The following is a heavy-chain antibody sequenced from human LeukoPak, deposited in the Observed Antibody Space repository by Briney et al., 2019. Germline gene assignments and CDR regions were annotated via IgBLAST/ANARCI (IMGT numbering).Heavy chain of an antibody. CDR3: TTGIRGD. D-gene: IGHD3-10*01. CDR2: IASKTDGGAT. V-gene: IGHV3-15*07. CDR1: GLPVTNAW. J-gene: IGHJ4*02. Sequence: GSLRLSFSASGLPVTNAWMNWVRQAPGEGLDWVGRIASKTDGGATDYAAPVKGRFTISRDDSKNTLNLQMNSLKTEDTAVYYCTTGIRGDWGQGTLVTVSS.